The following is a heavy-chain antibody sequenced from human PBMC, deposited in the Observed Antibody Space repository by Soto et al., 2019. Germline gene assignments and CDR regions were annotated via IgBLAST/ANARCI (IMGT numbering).Heavy chain of an antibody. CDR3: ARGRRGYSYGYSGY. CDR1: GGSFSGYY. CDR2: INHSGST. J-gene: IGHJ4*02. V-gene: IGHV4-34*01. D-gene: IGHD5-18*01. Sequence: NPSETLSLTCAVYGGSFSGYYWSWIRQPPGKGLEWIGEINHSGSTNYNPSLKSRVTISVDTSKNQFSLKLSSVTAADTAVYYCARGRRGYSYGYSGYWGQGTLVTVSS.